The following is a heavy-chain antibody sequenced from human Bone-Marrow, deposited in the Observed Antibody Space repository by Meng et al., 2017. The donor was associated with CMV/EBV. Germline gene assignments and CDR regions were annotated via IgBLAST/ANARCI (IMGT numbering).Heavy chain of an antibody. V-gene: IGHV3-15*07. Sequence: RNAWMNWVRQAPGKGLEWVGRIRSKPDGGTIDYAAPVKGRFTISRDDSKNTLYLQMNSLKTEDTAVYYCATRFYDFWSGYSGFDYWGQGTLVTVSS. CDR3: ATRFYDFWSGYSGFDY. D-gene: IGHD3-3*01. CDR2: IRSKPDGGTI. CDR1: RNAW. J-gene: IGHJ4*02.